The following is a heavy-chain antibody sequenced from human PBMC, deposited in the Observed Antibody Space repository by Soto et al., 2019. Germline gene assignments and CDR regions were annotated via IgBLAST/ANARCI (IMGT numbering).Heavy chain of an antibody. V-gene: IGHV3-30*19. Sequence: QVQLVESGGGVVQPGTSLRLSCVGSGFTFRSFVIHWVRQAPGRGLEWVALTSYDGTNKYFGDSVKGRFTISRDNSRNTVDLHMDILRLEDTALYYCARWGTTGGLDVWGQGTLVSVSS. J-gene: IGHJ4*02. CDR3: ARWGTTGGLDV. D-gene: IGHD3-16*01. CDR1: GFTFRSFV. CDR2: TSYDGTNK.